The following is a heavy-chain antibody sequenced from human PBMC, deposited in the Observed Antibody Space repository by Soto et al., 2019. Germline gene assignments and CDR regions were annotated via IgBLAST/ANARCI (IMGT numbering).Heavy chain of an antibody. V-gene: IGHV3-23*01. Sequence: GGSLRLSCAASGFTFASYAMSWVRQAPGKGLEWVSGISGSGGNTYNADSVKGRFTISRDNSKNTLYLDMISLRAEDTAVYYCAKGLSIAAAGTFDYWGQGTLVTVSS. J-gene: IGHJ4*02. D-gene: IGHD6-13*01. CDR2: ISGSGGNT. CDR3: AKGLSIAAAGTFDY. CDR1: GFTFASYA.